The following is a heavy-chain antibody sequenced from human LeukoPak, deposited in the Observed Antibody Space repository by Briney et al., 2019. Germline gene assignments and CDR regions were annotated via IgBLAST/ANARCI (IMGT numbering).Heavy chain of an antibody. D-gene: IGHD6-19*01. J-gene: IGHJ6*02. V-gene: IGHV3-23*01. CDR1: GFTFSSYA. CDR2: ISSGGDNT. Sequence: GGSLILSCAASGFTFSSYAMNWVRQAPGKGLEWVSAISSGGDNTYYADSVKGRFTISRDNSKNTLYVQMNSLRAEDTAVYYCTKDKAVAGSYGLDVWGQGTTVTVSS. CDR3: TKDKAVAGSYGLDV.